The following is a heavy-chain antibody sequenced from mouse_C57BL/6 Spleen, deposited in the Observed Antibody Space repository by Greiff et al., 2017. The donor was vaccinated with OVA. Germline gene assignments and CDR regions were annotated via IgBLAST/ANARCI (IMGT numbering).Heavy chain of an antibody. D-gene: IGHD1-1*01. CDR3: ARGTTVVAPLGD. CDR2: IDPSDSYT. J-gene: IGHJ2*01. CDR1: GYTFTSYW. Sequence: VQLQQPGAELVMPGASVKLSCKASGYTFTSYWMHWVKQRPGQGLEWIGEIDPSDSYTNYNQKFKGKSTLTVDKSSSTAYMQLSSLTSDDSAVYYCARGTTVVAPLGDWGQGTTLTVSS. V-gene: IGHV1-69*01.